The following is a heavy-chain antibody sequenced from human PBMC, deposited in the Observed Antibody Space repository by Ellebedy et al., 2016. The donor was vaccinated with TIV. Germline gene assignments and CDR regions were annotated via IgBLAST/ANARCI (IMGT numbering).Heavy chain of an antibody. J-gene: IGHJ5*02. CDR3: ARRGSYGDYAVQVNPWFDP. Sequence: GGSLRLSCIASGFSFRSYWMSWVRQAPGKRLEWVANLRQDGDATFYVDSVKGRFTISRANAKNSLYLQMNGLRAEDTAVYYGARRGSYGDYAVQVNPWFDPWGQGTLVTVSS. CDR1: GFSFRSYW. D-gene: IGHD4-17*01. V-gene: IGHV3-7*01. CDR2: LRQDGDAT.